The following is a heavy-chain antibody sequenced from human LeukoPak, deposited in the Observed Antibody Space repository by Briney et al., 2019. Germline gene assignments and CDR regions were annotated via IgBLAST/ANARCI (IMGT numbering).Heavy chain of an antibody. CDR2: ISWNSGSI. Sequence: GGSLRLSGAASGFTFDDYAMHWVRQAPGKGLEWVSGISWNSGSIGYADSVKGRFTISRDNAKNSLYLQMNSLRAEDTALYYCAKDREFRSYGYYFDYWGQGTLVTVSS. J-gene: IGHJ4*02. V-gene: IGHV3-9*01. D-gene: IGHD5-18*01. CDR1: GFTFDDYA. CDR3: AKDREFRSYGYYFDY.